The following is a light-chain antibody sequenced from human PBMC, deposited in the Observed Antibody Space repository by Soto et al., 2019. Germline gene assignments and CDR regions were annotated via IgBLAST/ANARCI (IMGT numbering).Light chain of an antibody. V-gene: IGKV1-5*03. J-gene: IGKJ1*01. CDR3: QQSNSYPWT. CDR2: MSS. CDR1: QSISPY. Sequence: IQMTQSPSTLSASAGDRVTMTCRASQSISPYLAWYQQKPGKAPKLLIYMSSSLQSGVPSRFSGSGSGTEFILTISSLQPDDFAPYYCQQSNSYPWTFGQGTQVDIK.